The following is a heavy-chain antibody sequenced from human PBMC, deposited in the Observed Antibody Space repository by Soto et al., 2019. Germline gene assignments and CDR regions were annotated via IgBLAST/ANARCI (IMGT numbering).Heavy chain of an antibody. CDR1: GFTFSSYG. V-gene: IGHV3-30*18. CDR3: AKDPHNSGTYLHGFDI. J-gene: IGHJ3*02. D-gene: IGHD6-19*01. Sequence: RSLRLSCADSGFTFSSYGMHWVRQAPGKGLKWVAHISYDGSNNNYVDSVKGRFTISRDNSKNTLYLQMTSLRADDTAVYYCAKDPHNSGTYLHGFDIWGQGTMVTVSS. CDR2: ISYDGSNN.